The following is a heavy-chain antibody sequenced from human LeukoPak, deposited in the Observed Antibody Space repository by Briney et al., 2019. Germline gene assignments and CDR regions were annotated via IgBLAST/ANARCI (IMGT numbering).Heavy chain of an antibody. CDR2: INPSGGST. D-gene: IGHD1-1*01. J-gene: IGHJ4*02. CDR1: GYTFTSYY. Sequence: ASVKVSCKASGYTFTSYYMHWVRQAPGQGLEWMGIINPSGGSTSYAQKFQGRVTMTRDMSTSTAYMELRSLRSDDTAVYYCARECTGTTLLGGFDYWGQGTLVTVSS. CDR3: ARECTGTTLLGGFDY. V-gene: IGHV1-46*01.